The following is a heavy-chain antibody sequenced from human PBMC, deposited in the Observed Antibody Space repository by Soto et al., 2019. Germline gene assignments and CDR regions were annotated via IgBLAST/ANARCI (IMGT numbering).Heavy chain of an antibody. CDR1: GFSFSSYG. D-gene: IGHD1-26*01. CDR2: ISSGASEK. Sequence: QVHLVGSGGGVVQPGRSLRLSCAASGFSFSSYGMHWVRQTPDKGLEWVAAISSGASEKYYSDSVRGRFTISRDNSKNTLYLEMNSLSDEDTAMYYCAKNPELGKWYFEVWGRGTQVTVS. V-gene: IGHV3-30*18. J-gene: IGHJ2*01. CDR3: AKNPELGKWYFEV.